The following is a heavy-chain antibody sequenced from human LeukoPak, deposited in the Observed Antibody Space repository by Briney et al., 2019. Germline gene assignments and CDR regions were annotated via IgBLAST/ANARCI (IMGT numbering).Heavy chain of an antibody. J-gene: IGHJ5*02. CDR3: ARGLFIVVVPAALDP. Sequence: PGGSLRLSCAASGFTFSSYSMNWVRQAPGKGLEWVAVISYDGSNKYYADSVKGRFTISRDNSKNTLYLQMNSLRAEDTAVYYCARGLFIVVVPAALDPWGQGTLVTVSS. D-gene: IGHD2-2*01. CDR1: GFTFSSYS. CDR2: ISYDGSNK. V-gene: IGHV3-30*03.